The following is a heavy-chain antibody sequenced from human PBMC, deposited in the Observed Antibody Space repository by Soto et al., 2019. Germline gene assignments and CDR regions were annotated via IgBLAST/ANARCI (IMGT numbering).Heavy chain of an antibody. CDR3: AKDLRNIGARPWFKCFDD. CDR1: GFTFTAYA. Sequence: EVQMLESGGGLVQPGGSLRLSCEVSGFTFTAYAMNWVRQAPGKGLEWVAGITSSGSGTFYADSVKGRSTISRDNFRNTLYLELSTVREDDTAVYFCAKDLRNIGARPWFKCFDDWGQGTLVTVSS. CDR2: ITSSGSGT. V-gene: IGHV3-23*01. D-gene: IGHD6-6*01. J-gene: IGHJ4*02.